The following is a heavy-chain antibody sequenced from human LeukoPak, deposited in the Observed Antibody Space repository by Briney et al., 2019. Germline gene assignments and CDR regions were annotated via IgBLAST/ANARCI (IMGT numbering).Heavy chain of an antibody. V-gene: IGHV4-34*01. Sequence: SETLSLTCAVYGGSFSGYYWSWIRQPPGKGLEWIGEINHSGSTNYNPSLKSRVTISVDTSKNQFSLKLSSVTAADTAVYYCARGTVEMPRSGFDPWGQGTLVTDSS. D-gene: IGHD5-24*01. J-gene: IGHJ5*02. CDR2: INHSGST. CDR1: GGSFSGYY. CDR3: ARGTVEMPRSGFDP.